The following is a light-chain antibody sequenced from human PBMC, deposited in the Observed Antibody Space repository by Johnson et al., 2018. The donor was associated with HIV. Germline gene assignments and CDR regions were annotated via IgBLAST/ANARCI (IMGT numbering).Light chain of an antibody. Sequence: HSVLTQPPSVSAAPGQKVTISCSGSSSNIGNNYVSWYQQLPGRAPKLLIYDNNKRPSGIPDRFSGSKSGTSATLGITGLQTGDEADYYCGTWDSSLSTGGNVFGTGTKVTVL. CDR1: SSNIGNNY. CDR3: GTWDSSLSTGGNV. V-gene: IGLV1-51*01. CDR2: DNN. J-gene: IGLJ1*01.